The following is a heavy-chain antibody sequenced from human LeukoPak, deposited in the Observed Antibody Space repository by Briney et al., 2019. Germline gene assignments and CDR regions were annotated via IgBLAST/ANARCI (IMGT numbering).Heavy chain of an antibody. J-gene: IGHJ4*02. CDR3: AKDSSSYCGGDCPFDY. V-gene: IGHV3-9*01. Sequence: GRSLRLSCAASGFTFDDYAMHWVRQAPGKGLEWVSGISWNSGSIDYADSVKGRFTISRDNSKNTLYLQMNSLRAEDTAVYYCAKDSSSYCGGDCPFDYWGQGTLVTVSS. D-gene: IGHD2-21*01. CDR1: GFTFDDYA. CDR2: ISWNSGSI.